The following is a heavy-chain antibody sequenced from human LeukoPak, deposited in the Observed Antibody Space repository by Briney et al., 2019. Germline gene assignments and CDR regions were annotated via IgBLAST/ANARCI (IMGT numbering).Heavy chain of an antibody. CDR2: ISSSSSYI. V-gene: IGHV3-21*04. J-gene: IGHJ4*02. Sequence: GGSLRLSCAASGFTFSSYAMSWVRQAPGKGLEWVSSISSSSSYIYYADSVKGRFTISRDNAKNSLYLQMNSLRAEDTAVYYCAKSHVSTATGTGRYFDYWGQGTLVTVSS. D-gene: IGHD3-9*01. CDR3: AKSHVSTATGTGRYFDY. CDR1: GFTFSSYA.